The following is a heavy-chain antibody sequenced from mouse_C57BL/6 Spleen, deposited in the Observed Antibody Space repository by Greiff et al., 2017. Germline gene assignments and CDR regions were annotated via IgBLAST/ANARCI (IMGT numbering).Heavy chain of an antibody. D-gene: IGHD1-1*01. Sequence: DVHLVESGGDLVKPGGSLKLSCAASGFTFSSYGMSWVRQTPDKRLEWVATISSGGSYTYYPDSVKGRFTISRDNAKNTLYLQMSSLKSEDTAMYYCASYYGSSDWYFDVWGTGTTVTVSS. V-gene: IGHV5-6*01. CDR3: ASYYGSSDWYFDV. J-gene: IGHJ1*03. CDR1: GFTFSSYG. CDR2: ISSGGSYT.